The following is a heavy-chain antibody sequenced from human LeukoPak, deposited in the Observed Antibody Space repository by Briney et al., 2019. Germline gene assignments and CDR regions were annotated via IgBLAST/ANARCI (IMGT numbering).Heavy chain of an antibody. CDR1: EFTFSSYG. J-gene: IGHJ4*02. Sequence: GGSLRLSCAASEFTFSSYGMHLVRQAPGKGLEWVAVISYDGSNKYYADSVKGRFTISRDNSKNTLYLQMNSLRAEDTAVYYCAKLPYYYDSSGYYYWGQGTLVTVSS. CDR3: AKLPYYYDSSGYYY. V-gene: IGHV3-30*18. CDR2: ISYDGSNK. D-gene: IGHD3-22*01.